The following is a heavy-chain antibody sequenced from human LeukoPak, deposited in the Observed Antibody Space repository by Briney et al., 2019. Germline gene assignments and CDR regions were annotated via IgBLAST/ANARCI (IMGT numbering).Heavy chain of an antibody. CDR1: GFTFSSYS. Sequence: PGGSLRLSCAASGFTFSSYSMNWVRQAPGKGLEWVSSISSSSSYIYYADSVKGRFTISRDNAKNTLFLQMNSLSAEDTAMYYCTTNYDPRDAFDIWGRGTMVTVSS. CDR3: TTNYDPRDAFDI. CDR2: ISSSSSYI. V-gene: IGHV3-21*01. J-gene: IGHJ3*02. D-gene: IGHD3-3*01.